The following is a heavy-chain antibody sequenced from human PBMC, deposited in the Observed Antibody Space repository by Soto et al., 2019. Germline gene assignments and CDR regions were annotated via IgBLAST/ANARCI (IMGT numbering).Heavy chain of an antibody. Sequence: PGGSLRLSCAASGFTFSNYAMTWVRQAPGKGLEWVSDISDSGGSTHYADSVKGRFTISRDNSKNTLYLQMNDLRAEDTALYFCAKPHYDDWSGFSPFGGMDVWGQGTTVTVSS. D-gene: IGHD3-3*01. J-gene: IGHJ6*02. CDR1: GFTFSNYA. CDR3: AKPHYDDWSGFSPFGGMDV. CDR2: ISDSGGST. V-gene: IGHV3-23*01.